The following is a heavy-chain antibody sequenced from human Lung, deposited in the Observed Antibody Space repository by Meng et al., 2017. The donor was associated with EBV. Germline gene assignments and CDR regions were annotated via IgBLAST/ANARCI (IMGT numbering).Heavy chain of an antibody. D-gene: IGHD2-2*01. CDR1: GFILSYYC. J-gene: IGHJ5*02. CDR2: ISSSGSII. V-gene: IGHV3-11*01. Sequence: QVVGGESGGSLVQPGGALRLSGAASGFILSYYCRSWIRQAPGKGLEWVSYISSSGSIIYYADSVKGRFTISRDNSKNSLYLQMNSLRADDTAVYYCARIPAWFDPWGQGTLVTVSS. CDR3: ARIPAWFDP.